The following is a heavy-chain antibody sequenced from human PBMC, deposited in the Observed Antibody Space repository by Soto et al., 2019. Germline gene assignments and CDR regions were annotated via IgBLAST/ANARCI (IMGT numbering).Heavy chain of an antibody. D-gene: IGHD6-13*01. Sequence: GASVKVSCKASGYTFTGYYMHWVRQAPGQGLEWMGWINPNSGGTNYAQKFQGWVTMTRDTSISTAYMELSRLRSDDTAVYYCARDAEVGAAGQIDYWGQGTLVTVSS. CDR1: GYTFTGYY. CDR2: INPNSGGT. J-gene: IGHJ4*02. V-gene: IGHV1-2*04. CDR3: ARDAEVGAAGQIDY.